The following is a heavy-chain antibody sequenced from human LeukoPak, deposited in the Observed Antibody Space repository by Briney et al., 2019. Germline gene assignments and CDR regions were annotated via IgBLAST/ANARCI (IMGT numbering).Heavy chain of an antibody. CDR3: AKQKYCSGGSCYYFDY. J-gene: IGHJ4*02. CDR2: ISATGGST. D-gene: IGHD2-15*01. CDR1: GFTFSSYA. V-gene: IGHV3-23*01. Sequence: QPGGSLRLSCAASGFTFSSYAMSWVRQAPGKGLEGGSGISATGGSTYYADSVKGRFTISRDNSKNTLYLQMSSLRAEDTAVYYCAKQKYCSGGSCYYFDYWGQGTLVTVSS.